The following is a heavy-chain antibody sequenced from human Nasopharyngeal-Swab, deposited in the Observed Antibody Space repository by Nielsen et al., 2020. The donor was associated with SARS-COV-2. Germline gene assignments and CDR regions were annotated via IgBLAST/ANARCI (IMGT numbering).Heavy chain of an antibody. V-gene: IGHV3-13*01. CDR3: ARGGGYYYDSSGPIDAFDI. J-gene: IGHJ3*02. D-gene: IGHD3-22*01. Sequence: GESLKISCAASGFTFSSYDMHWVRQATGKGLEWVSAIGTAGDTYYPGSVKGRFTISRENAKNSLYLQMNSLRAGDTAVYYCARGGGYYYDSSGPIDAFDIWGQGTMVTVSS. CDR2: IGTAGDT. CDR1: GFTFSSYD.